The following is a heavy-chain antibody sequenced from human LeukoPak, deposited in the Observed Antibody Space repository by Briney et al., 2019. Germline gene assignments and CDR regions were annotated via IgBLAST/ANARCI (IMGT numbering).Heavy chain of an antibody. CDR3: AREEYYYDSSGSYPDDAFDI. V-gene: IGHV3-30-3*01. CDR2: ISYDGSNK. J-gene: IGHJ3*02. Sequence: PGRSLRLSCAASGFTFSSYAMHWVRQAPGKGLEWVAVISYDGSNKYYADSVKGRFTISRDNSKNTPYLQMNSLRAEDTAVYYCAREEYYYDSSGSYPDDAFDIWGQGTMVTVSS. CDR1: GFTFSSYA. D-gene: IGHD3-22*01.